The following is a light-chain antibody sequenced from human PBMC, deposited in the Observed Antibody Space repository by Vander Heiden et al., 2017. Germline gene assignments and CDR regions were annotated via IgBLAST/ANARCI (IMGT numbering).Light chain of an antibody. CDR2: DVS. CDR3: SSYTSSNTVV. Sequence: SALTQPAPVSGAPGPSIPISCTCSSSSGGDYDFVYWYQRHPGQAPKLMIYDVSNRPSGVSNRFSGSKSGNTASLVISGLQAEDEADYYCSSYTSSNTVVFGGGTKLTVL. V-gene: IGLV2-14*03. J-gene: IGLJ2*01. CDR1: SSSGGDYDF.